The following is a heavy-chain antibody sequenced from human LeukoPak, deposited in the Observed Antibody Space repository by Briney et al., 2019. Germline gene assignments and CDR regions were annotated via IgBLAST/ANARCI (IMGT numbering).Heavy chain of an antibody. J-gene: IGHJ4*02. CDR3: AKDKSSGWYLDYFDY. V-gene: IGHV3-74*01. Sequence: GGSLRLSCAASGFTFSDYWMHWVRQAPGKGLVWVSRISSDGSRVTYADSVKGRFTISRDNSDNTLYLQMNSLRAEDTAMYYCAKDKSSGWYLDYFDYWGQGTLVIVSS. D-gene: IGHD6-19*01. CDR2: ISSDGSRV. CDR1: GFTFSDYW.